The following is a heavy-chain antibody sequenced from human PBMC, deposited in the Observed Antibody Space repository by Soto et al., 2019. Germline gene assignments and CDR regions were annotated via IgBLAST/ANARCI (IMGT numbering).Heavy chain of an antibody. D-gene: IGHD6-19*01. CDR3: VRARSPGIAVAWFAP. CDR1: GGSLSNYH. CDR2: INHIGST. Sequence: QVQLQQWGAGLLRPSETLSLTCGVYGGSLSNYHWSWIRQPPGKGLEWIGEINHIGSTNYRPSLKSRVTISVDTSKSQLSLKLNSVTAADTAVYYCVRARSPGIAVAWFAPWGQGTLVTVSS. V-gene: IGHV4-34*01. J-gene: IGHJ5*02.